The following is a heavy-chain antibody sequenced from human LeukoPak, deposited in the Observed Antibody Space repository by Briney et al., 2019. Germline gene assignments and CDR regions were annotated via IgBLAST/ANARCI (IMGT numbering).Heavy chain of an antibody. Sequence: ASVKVSCKASGGTFSSYAISWVRQAPGQGLEWMGRIIPILGIANYAQKFQGRVTITADKSTSTAYMELSSLRSEDTAVYYCARDLYYDILTGYYSHYYYYMDVWGKGTTVTVSS. CDR3: ARDLYYDILTGYYSHYYYYMDV. CDR2: IIPILGIA. D-gene: IGHD3-9*01. J-gene: IGHJ6*03. CDR1: GGTFSSYA. V-gene: IGHV1-69*04.